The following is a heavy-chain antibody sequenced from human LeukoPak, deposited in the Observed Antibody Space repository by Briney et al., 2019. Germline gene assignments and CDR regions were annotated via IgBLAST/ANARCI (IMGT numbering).Heavy chain of an antibody. Sequence: SETLSLTCAVSGGSISSGGYSWSWIRQPPGKGLEWIGYIYHSGSTYYNPSLKSRVTISVDRSKNQFSLKLSSVTAADTAVYYCAGETYYDILKPRAFDIWGQGTMVTVSS. D-gene: IGHD3-9*01. CDR2: IYHSGST. CDR3: AGETYYDILKPRAFDI. CDR1: GGSISSGGYS. V-gene: IGHV4-30-2*01. J-gene: IGHJ3*02.